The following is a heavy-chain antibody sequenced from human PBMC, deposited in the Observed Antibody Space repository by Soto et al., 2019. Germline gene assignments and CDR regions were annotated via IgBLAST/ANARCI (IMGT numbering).Heavy chain of an antibody. CDR3: AREGVPSVTTGDY. D-gene: IGHD4-17*01. V-gene: IGHV4-31*03. J-gene: IGHJ4*02. Sequence: QVQLQESGPGLVKPSQTLSLTCTVSGVSVSSGLYYWSWIRQLPGEGLEWIGSIYYTGTTDYNPSLKSRVSISVDTSKNQFYLKLNSVTAADTAVYYCAREGVPSVTTGDYWGQGTLVTVSS. CDR1: GVSVSSGLYY. CDR2: IYYTGTT.